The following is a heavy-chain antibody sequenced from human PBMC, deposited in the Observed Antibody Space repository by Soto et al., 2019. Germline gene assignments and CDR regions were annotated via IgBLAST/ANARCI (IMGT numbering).Heavy chain of an antibody. Sequence: GGSLRLSCAASGFTFSTYVMNWVRQAPGRGLEWVSGISGSGSSTFYADSVKGRFTISRDNSKNTLSLQMNSLTAEDTAVYYCAKGSYSSGYFELDVSWGHGTLVTVS. CDR1: GFTFSTYV. J-gene: IGHJ5*01. CDR2: ISGSGSST. CDR3: AKGSYSSGYFELDVS. D-gene: IGHD3-22*01. V-gene: IGHV3-23*01.